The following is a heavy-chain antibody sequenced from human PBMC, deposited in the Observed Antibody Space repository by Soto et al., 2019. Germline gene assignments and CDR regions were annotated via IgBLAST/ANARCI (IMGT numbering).Heavy chain of an antibody. V-gene: IGHV4-31*03. CDR3: ARRALPQCINGVCYKDGFWDY. D-gene: IGHD2-8*01. CDR2: IYYSGTT. Sequence: SETLSLTCTVSGGSVSSGGYYWSWIRQHPVTGLEWIGYIYYSGTTYFNPSLKSRASISLDTSKNEFSLKLTSVTAADTAVYYCARRALPQCINGVCYKDGFWDYWGQGALVTVS. CDR1: GGSVSSGGYY. J-gene: IGHJ4*02.